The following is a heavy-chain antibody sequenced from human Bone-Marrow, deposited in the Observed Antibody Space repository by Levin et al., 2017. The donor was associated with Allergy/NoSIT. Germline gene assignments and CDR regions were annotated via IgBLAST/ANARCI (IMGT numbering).Heavy chain of an antibody. CDR1: GDSVSNDYYF. CDR3: ARDLTTIPRVFDY. D-gene: IGHD3-9*01. Sequence: SETLSLTCNVSGDSVSNDYYFCSWIRQPPGKGLEWIGSLYYTGSTSYNPSLESRVTISVDTSKNHFSLRLSSVTAADTAVYYCARDLTTIPRVFDYWGQGALVTVSS. CDR2: LYYTGST. V-gene: IGHV4-61*03. J-gene: IGHJ4*02.